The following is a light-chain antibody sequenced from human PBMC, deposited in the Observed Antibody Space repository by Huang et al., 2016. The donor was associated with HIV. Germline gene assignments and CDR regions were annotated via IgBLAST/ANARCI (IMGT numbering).Light chain of an antibody. CDR1: QNVSSNY. V-gene: IGKV3-20*01. Sequence: EIVLTQSPDTLSLSPGERATLSCRASQNVSSNYLDWYQQKPGEAPRLLIDGASSRATGIPDRFSGSGSETDFTLTSRRLAPEDLAVYYCQQYGSSPYTFGQGTQLEI. CDR3: QQYGSSPYT. J-gene: IGKJ2*01. CDR2: GAS.